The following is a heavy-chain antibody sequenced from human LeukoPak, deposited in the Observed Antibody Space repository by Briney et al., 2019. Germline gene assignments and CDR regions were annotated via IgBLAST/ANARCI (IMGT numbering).Heavy chain of an antibody. V-gene: IGHV3-21*01. CDR1: GFTFSSYS. CDR2: ISSSSSYI. Sequence: PGGSLRLSCAASGFTFSSYSMNWVRQAPGKGLEWVSSISSSSSYIYYADSVKGRFTISRDNAKNSLYLQMNSLRAEDTAVYYCARGLAATGGFDAFDIWGQGTMVTVSS. D-gene: IGHD2-15*01. CDR3: ARGLAATGGFDAFDI. J-gene: IGHJ3*02.